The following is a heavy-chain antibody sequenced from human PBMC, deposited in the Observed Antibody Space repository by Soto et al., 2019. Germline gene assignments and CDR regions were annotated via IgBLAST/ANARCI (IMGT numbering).Heavy chain of an antibody. CDR3: ARTQTNDY. Sequence: ASLKVSCKASGYTFTGYYIHWVRQAPGQGLEWMGWINTNSGGTNYAQKFQGRVTMTRDTSISTAYMELSRLTSDDTAVYYCARTQTNDYWGQGTLVTVS. CDR1: GYTFTGYY. V-gene: IGHV1-2*02. CDR2: INTNSGGT. J-gene: IGHJ4*02.